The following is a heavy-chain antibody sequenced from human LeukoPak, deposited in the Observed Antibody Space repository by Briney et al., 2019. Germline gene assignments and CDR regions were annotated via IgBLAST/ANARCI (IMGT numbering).Heavy chain of an antibody. CDR1: GGSISSGSYY. V-gene: IGHV4-61*02. J-gene: IGHJ4*02. CDR2: IYTSGST. CDR3: ARLETGGRYDY. Sequence: PSQTLSLTCTVSGGSISSGSYYWSWIRQPAGKGLEWIGRIYTSGSTNYNPSLKSRVTISVDTSKNQFSLKLSSVTPEDTAVYYCARLETGGRYDYWGQGTLVTVSS. D-gene: IGHD1-1*01.